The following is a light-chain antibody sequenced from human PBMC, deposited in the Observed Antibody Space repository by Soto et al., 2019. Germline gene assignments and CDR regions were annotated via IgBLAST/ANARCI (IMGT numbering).Light chain of an antibody. CDR2: DAS. Sequence: DIVLTQSPATLSLSPGERATLSCRASQSVSNYLAWYQQKPGQAPRLLIYDASNRATGIPARFSGSGSGTDFTLTISSLEPEDSAVYYCQQRHMWPITFGQGTRLEIK. CDR1: QSVSNY. V-gene: IGKV3-11*01. CDR3: QQRHMWPIT. J-gene: IGKJ5*01.